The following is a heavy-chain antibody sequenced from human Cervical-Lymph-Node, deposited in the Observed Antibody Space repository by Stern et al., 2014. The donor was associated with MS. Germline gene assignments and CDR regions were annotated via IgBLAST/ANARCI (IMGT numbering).Heavy chain of an antibody. Sequence: EVQLVESGGGLIQPGGSLRLSCAPSGFTVSSTYMSWVRQAPGRGLEWVSLIFSGGATAYAVSVKGRFTISRDNSRNTLYLQMNSLRAEDTAFYYCARVPPGYGSNSFFDYWGQGTLVTVSS. J-gene: IGHJ4*02. CDR3: ARVPPGYGSNSFFDY. CDR1: GFTVSSTY. CDR2: IFSGGAT. V-gene: IGHV3-53*01. D-gene: IGHD4-23*01.